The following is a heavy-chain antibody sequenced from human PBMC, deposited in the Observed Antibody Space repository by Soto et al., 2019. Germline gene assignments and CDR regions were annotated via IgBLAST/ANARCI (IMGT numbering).Heavy chain of an antibody. D-gene: IGHD3-3*01. Sequence: QVQLVESGGGVVQPGRSLRLSCAASGFTFSSYGIHWVRQAPGKGLEWVAVIWYDGSNKYYADSVKGRFTISRDNSKNKLYLQMNSLRAEDTVVYYCARGNDFWSGFIDYWGQGTLVTVSS. CDR3: ARGNDFWSGFIDY. V-gene: IGHV3-33*01. CDR2: IWYDGSNK. J-gene: IGHJ4*02. CDR1: GFTFSSYG.